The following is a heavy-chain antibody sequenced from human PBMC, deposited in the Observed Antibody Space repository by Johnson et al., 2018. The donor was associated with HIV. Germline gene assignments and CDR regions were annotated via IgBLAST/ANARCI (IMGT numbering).Heavy chain of an antibody. CDR3: AKDLFTEREDDVFDV. V-gene: IGHV3-30*18. CDR2: TSNDGSNK. J-gene: IGHJ3*01. D-gene: IGHD1-26*01. CDR1: GFTFSSYG. Sequence: QVQLVESGGGVVQPGRSLRVSCAASGFTFSSYGMHWVRQAPGQGLEWVAVTSNDGSNKYYADSVKGRFTISRDNSKNTLYLQMNSLRSEDTAVYYCAKDLFTEREDDVFDVWGQGTMVTVSS.